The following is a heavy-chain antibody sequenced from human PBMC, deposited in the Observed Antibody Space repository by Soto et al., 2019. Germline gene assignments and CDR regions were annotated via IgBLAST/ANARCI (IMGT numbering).Heavy chain of an antibody. J-gene: IGHJ5*02. Sequence: GESLKISCKGSGYSFTSYWIGWVRQMPGKGLEWMGIIYPGDSDTRYSPSFQGQVTISADKSISTAYLQWSGLKASDTAMYYCARSRPVRWGPGRNWFDPWGQGTLVTVSS. CDR2: IYPGDSDT. D-gene: IGHD3-3*01. CDR3: ARSRPVRWGPGRNWFDP. CDR1: GYSFTSYW. V-gene: IGHV5-51*01.